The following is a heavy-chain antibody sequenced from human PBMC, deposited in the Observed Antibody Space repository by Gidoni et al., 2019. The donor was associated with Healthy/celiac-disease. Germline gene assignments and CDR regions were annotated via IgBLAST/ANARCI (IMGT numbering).Heavy chain of an antibody. CDR3: ARAIRVMYNWFDP. CDR2: IYYSGST. CDR1: GAPIRSGGYY. V-gene: IGHV4-31*03. J-gene: IGHJ5*02. D-gene: IGHD3-16*01. Sequence: QVQLQESGPGLVKPSQTLSLPSPFSGAPIRSGGYYWSWIRQHPGKGLEWIGYIYYSGSTYYNPSLKSRVTISVDTSKNQFSLKLSSVTAADTAVYYCARAIRVMYNWFDPWGQGTLVTVSS.